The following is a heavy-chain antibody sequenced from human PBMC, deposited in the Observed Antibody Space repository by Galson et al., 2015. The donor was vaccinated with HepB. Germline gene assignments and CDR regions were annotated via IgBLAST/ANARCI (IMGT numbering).Heavy chain of an antibody. CDR2: MYSSGNT. J-gene: IGHJ4*02. D-gene: IGHD3-3*01. Sequence: SETLSLTCTVSGGSISTYYWTWIRQPPGKGLEWIGYMYSSGNTKYNPSLKSRVSILVDTSKKQFSLKLSSVTAADTAVYYCAREDFWSGHIDYWGQGTLVTVSS. CDR3: AREDFWSGHIDY. CDR1: GGSISTYY. V-gene: IGHV4-59*01.